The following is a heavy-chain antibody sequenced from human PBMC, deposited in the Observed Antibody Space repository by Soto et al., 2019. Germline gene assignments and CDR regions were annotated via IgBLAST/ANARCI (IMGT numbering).Heavy chain of an antibody. CDR2: INPGNDNT. V-gene: IGHV1-3*01. J-gene: IGHJ4*02. D-gene: IGHD3-22*01. CDR3: ARDNSSYSPFDY. Sequence: QVQLVQSGAEVKKPGASVKVSCKASGYTLTTYAMHWVRQAPGQRLEWMGCINPGNDNTRYSQKFQGRVTITRDTSASTAYMELSSLISEDTAVYYCARDNSSYSPFDYWGQGTRVSVSS. CDR1: GYTLTTYA.